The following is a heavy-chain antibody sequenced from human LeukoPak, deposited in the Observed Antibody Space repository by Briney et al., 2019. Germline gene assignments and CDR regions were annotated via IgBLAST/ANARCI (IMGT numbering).Heavy chain of an antibody. J-gene: IGHJ1*01. CDR1: GFTVSSNY. D-gene: IGHD3-3*01. CDR3: AQGYDFWSGSEYFQH. Sequence: RAGGSLRLSCAASGFTVSSNYMSWVRQAPGKGLEWVSVIYSGGSTYYADSVKGRFTISRDNSKNTLYLQMNSLRAEDTALYYCAQGYDFWSGSEYFQHWGQGTLVTVSS. CDR2: IYSGGST. V-gene: IGHV3-66*01.